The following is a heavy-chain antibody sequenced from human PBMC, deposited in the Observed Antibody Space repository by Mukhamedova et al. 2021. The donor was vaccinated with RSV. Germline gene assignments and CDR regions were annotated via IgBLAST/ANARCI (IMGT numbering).Heavy chain of an antibody. V-gene: IGHV5-51*01. D-gene: IGHD3-22*01. Sequence: MGIIYPGDSDTRYSPSFQGQVTISADKSISTAYLQWSGLKASDTAMYYCARVRDSSDAFDTWGQGTMVTVSS. CDR2: IYPGDSDT. J-gene: IGHJ3*02. CDR3: ARVRDSSDAFDT.